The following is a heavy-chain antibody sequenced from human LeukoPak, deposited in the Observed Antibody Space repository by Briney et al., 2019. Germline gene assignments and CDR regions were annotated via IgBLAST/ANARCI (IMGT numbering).Heavy chain of an antibody. Sequence: KAGGSLRLSCAASGFTFSSYSMNWVRQAPGKGLEWVSSISSSSSYIYYADSVKGRFTISRDNAKNSLYLQMNSLRAEDTAVYYCARDEEHYYDSSGYYWATAGLSDYWGQGTLVTVSS. J-gene: IGHJ4*02. CDR3: ARDEEHYYDSSGYYWATAGLSDY. V-gene: IGHV3-21*01. CDR2: ISSSSSYI. CDR1: GFTFSSYS. D-gene: IGHD3-22*01.